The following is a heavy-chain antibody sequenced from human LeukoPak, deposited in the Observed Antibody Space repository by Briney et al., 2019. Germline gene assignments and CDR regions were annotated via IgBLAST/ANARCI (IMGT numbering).Heavy chain of an antibody. CDR1: GFTFSSYE. CDR2: ISSSGSTI. V-gene: IGHV3-48*03. D-gene: IGHD2-15*01. CDR3: AKDRVSPGFNWFDP. Sequence: PGGSLRLSCAASGFTFSSYEMNWVRQAPGKGLEWVSYISSSGSTIYYADSVKGRFTISRDNAKNSLYLQMNSLRAEDTAVYYCAKDRVSPGFNWFDPWGQGTLVTVSS. J-gene: IGHJ5*02.